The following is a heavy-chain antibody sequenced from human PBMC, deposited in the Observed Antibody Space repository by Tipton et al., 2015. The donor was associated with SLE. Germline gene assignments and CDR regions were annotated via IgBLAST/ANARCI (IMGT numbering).Heavy chain of an antibody. D-gene: IGHD3-16*01. CDR3: ASRGGQQSFDY. J-gene: IGHJ4*02. Sequence: TLSLTCAVYGRSFSGYYWSWIRQPPGKGLEWIGEINHSGSTNYNPSLKSRVTISVDTSKNQFSLKLSSVTAADTAVYYCASRGGQQSFDYWGQGTLVTVSS. CDR1: GRSFSGYY. CDR2: INHSGST. V-gene: IGHV4-34*01.